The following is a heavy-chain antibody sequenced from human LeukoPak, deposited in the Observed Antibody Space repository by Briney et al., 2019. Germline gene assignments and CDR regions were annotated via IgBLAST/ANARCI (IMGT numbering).Heavy chain of an antibody. J-gene: IGHJ6*03. CDR2: IYYSGST. V-gene: IGHV4-59*01. CDR3: ARHGGGSGSYYYYMDV. CDR1: GGSISGYY. Sequence: PSETLSLTCTVSGGSISGYYWSWIRQPPGKGMEWIGYIYYSGSTNYNPSLKSRVTISVDTSKNQFSLKMSSVTAADTAVYYCARHGGGSGSYYYYMDVWGKGTTVTVSS. D-gene: IGHD3-10*01.